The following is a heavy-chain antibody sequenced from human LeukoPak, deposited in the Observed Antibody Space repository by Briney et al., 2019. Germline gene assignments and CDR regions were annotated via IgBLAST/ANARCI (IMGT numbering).Heavy chain of an antibody. CDR3: AKQPAASAHEAGGSFWYFDL. Sequence: GGSLRLSCAASGFTVSSNYMSWVRQAPGKGLEWVSVIYSGGGTYYADSVKGRFTISRDNSKNTLYLQMNSLRVEDTAVYYCAKQPAASAHEAGGSFWYFDLWGRGTLVTVSS. V-gene: IGHV3-53*01. CDR2: IYSGGGT. J-gene: IGHJ2*01. CDR1: GFTVSSNY. D-gene: IGHD2-15*01.